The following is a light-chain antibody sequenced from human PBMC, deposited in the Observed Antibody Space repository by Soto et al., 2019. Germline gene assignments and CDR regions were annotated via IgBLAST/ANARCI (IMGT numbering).Light chain of an antibody. CDR3: QSYDSSLSGYV. J-gene: IGLJ1*01. Sequence: QSVLTQPPSVSGAPGQMVTISCTGSSSNIGAGYDVHWYQQLPGTAPKLLIHGNSNRPSGVPDRFSGSKSGTSASLAITGLQAEDEGDYYCQSYDSSLSGYVFGTGTKVTVL. CDR2: GNS. V-gene: IGLV1-40*01. CDR1: SSNIGAGYD.